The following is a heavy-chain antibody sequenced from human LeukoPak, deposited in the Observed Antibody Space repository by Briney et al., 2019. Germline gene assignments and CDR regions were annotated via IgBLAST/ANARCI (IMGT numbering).Heavy chain of an antibody. D-gene: IGHD6-19*01. V-gene: IGHV3-23*01. CDR3: AKAISYSSAWGGGGFDI. J-gene: IGHJ3*02. Sequence: PGGSLRLSCAASGFTFSSYAMTWVRQVPGKGLEWVSGISGSGGSTYYADSVKGRFTISRDNSKNTLYLQMNSLRAEDTAGYYCAKAISYSSAWGGGGFDIWGQGTMVTVSS. CDR1: GFTFSSYA. CDR2: ISGSGGST.